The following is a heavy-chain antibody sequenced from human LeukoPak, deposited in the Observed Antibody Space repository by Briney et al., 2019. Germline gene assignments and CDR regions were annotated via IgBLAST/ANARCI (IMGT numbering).Heavy chain of an antibody. CDR1: GGSISSYY. Sequence: SETLSLTCTVSGGSISSYYWNWIRRPPGKGREWIAYIYYSGSTSYNPSLKSRVTISVDTSKKQFSLKLSSVTAADTAVYYCARHRGAYCSGGDCYSSYYFDSWGQGTLVTVSS. CDR3: ARHRGAYCSGGDCYSSYYFDS. J-gene: IGHJ4*02. CDR2: IYYSGST. V-gene: IGHV4-59*08. D-gene: IGHD2-15*01.